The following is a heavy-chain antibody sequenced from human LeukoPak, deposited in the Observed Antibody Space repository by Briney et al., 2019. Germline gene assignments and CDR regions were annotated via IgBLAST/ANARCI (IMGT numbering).Heavy chain of an antibody. CDR2: ISAYNGNT. D-gene: IGHD6-19*01. CDR3: ARAPSSSGWPPFMGHNFEY. CDR1: GYTFTSYG. J-gene: IGHJ4*02. Sequence: ASVKVSCKASGYTFTSYGISWVRQAPGQGLEWMGWISAYNGNTNYAQKLQGRVTMTTDTSTSTAYMELRSLRSDDTAVYYCARAPSSSGWPPFMGHNFEYWGQGTLVTVSS. V-gene: IGHV1-18*01.